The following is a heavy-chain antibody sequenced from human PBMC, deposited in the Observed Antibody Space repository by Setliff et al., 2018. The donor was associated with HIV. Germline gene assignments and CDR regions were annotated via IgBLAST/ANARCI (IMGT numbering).Heavy chain of an antibody. CDR3: ARDHYGSGSYSYFDY. CDR1: GGTFSSYA. J-gene: IGHJ4*02. D-gene: IGHD3-10*01. CDR2: IIPILGIA. V-gene: IGHV1-69*10. Sequence: SVKVSCKASGGTFSSYAISWVRQAPGQGLEWMGGIIPILGIANYAQKFQGRVTITADKSTSTAYMELSSLRSEDTAVYYCARDHYGSGSYSYFDYWGQGTLVTVSS.